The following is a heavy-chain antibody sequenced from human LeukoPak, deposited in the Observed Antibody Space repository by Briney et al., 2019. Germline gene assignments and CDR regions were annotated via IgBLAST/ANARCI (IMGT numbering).Heavy chain of an antibody. CDR3: ARVLPVWGSYYYYMDV. D-gene: IGHD3-16*01. CDR2: IIPIFGTA. J-gene: IGHJ6*03. Sequence: SVKVSCKASGGTFSSYAISWVRQAPGQGLEWMGGIIPIFGTANYAQKFQGRVTITADKSTSTAYMELSSLRSEDTAVYYCARVLPVWGSYYYYMDVWGKGTTVTVSS. CDR1: GGTFSSYA. V-gene: IGHV1-69*06.